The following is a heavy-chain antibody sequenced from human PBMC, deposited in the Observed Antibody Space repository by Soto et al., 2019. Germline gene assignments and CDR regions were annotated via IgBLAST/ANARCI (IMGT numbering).Heavy chain of an antibody. CDR1: AYTFSSYG. V-gene: IGHV3-33*01. J-gene: IGHJ3*02. CDR3: ARGRYCSGGSCFPLDAFDI. Sequence: GGSLRLSCTASAYTFSSYGMHWVRQAPGKGLEWVAVIWYDGSNKYYADSVKGRFIISRDNSKNTLYLQMNSLRVEDTAVYYCARGRYCSGGSCFPLDAFDIWGPGTMVTVSS. D-gene: IGHD2-15*01. CDR2: IWYDGSNK.